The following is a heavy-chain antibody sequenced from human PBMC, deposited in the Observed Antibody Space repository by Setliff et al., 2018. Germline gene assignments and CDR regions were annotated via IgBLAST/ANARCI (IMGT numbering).Heavy chain of an antibody. CDR2: TYYIGAT. J-gene: IGHJ4*02. D-gene: IGHD3-16*01. Sequence: SETLSLTCTVPGASISTHYWSWIRQPPGKGLEWIGHTYYIGATNYNPSLKGRVTISVDTSKNQVSLKMNFVTAADTAVYYCARGGVLGTGDFDYWGQGTLVTVSS. CDR3: ARGGVLGTGDFDY. V-gene: IGHV4-59*11. CDR1: GASISTHY.